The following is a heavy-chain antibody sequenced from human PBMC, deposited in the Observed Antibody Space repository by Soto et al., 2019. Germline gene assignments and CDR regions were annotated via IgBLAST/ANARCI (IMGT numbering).Heavy chain of an antibody. D-gene: IGHD6-19*01. CDR2: IYHSGST. Sequence: QVQLQESGPGLVKPSGTLSLTCAVSGGSLSVSNGWGWFRRPQGKGWGWIGEIYHSGSTNYNPSLKSRVTISVDKSKNQFSLKLSSVTAADTAVYYCARDARGKQWLVPGSLDYWGQGTLVTVSS. V-gene: IGHV4-4*02. CDR1: GGSLSVSNG. J-gene: IGHJ4*02. CDR3: ARDARGKQWLVPGSLDY.